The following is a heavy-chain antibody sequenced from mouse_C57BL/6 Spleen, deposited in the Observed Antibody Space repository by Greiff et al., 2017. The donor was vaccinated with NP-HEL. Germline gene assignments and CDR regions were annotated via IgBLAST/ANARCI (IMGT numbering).Heavy chain of an antibody. Sequence: VQLQQPGTELVKPGASVKLFCKASGYTFTSYWMHWVKQRPGQGLEWIGNINPSNGGTNYNEKFKSKATLTVDKSSSTAYMQLSSLTSEDSAVYYCARYDGYYYAMDYWGQGTSVTVSS. V-gene: IGHV1-53*01. CDR1: GYTFTSYW. J-gene: IGHJ4*01. CDR2: INPSNGGT. CDR3: ARYDGYYYAMDY. D-gene: IGHD2-3*01.